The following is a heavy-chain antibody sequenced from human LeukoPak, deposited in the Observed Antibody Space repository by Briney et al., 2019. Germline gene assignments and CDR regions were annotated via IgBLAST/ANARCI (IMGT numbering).Heavy chain of an antibody. CDR1: GFTFSNYG. Sequence: PGGSLRLSCAASGFTFSNYGMSWVRQAPGKGPEWVSTISAGGDTYYANSVGGRFTISRGISKNTLYLQMNSLRAEDTAVYYCAKTFNWNYFDYWGQGTLVTVSS. V-gene: IGHV3-23*01. CDR2: ISAGGDT. CDR3: AKTFNWNYFDY. D-gene: IGHD1-1*01. J-gene: IGHJ4*02.